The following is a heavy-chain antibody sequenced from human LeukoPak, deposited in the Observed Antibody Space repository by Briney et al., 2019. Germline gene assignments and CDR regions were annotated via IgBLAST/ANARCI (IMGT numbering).Heavy chain of an antibody. J-gene: IGHJ4*02. Sequence: PSETLSLTCTVYGGSFSGYYWSWIRQPPGKGLEWIGEINHSGSTNYNPSLKSRVTISVDTSKNQFSLKLSSVTAADTAVYYCARVREILFDYWGQGTLVTVSS. D-gene: IGHD1-26*01. CDR1: GGSFSGYY. V-gene: IGHV4-34*01. CDR3: ARVREILFDY. CDR2: INHSGST.